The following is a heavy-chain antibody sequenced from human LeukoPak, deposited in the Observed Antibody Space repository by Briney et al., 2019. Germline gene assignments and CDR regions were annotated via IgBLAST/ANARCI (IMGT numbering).Heavy chain of an antibody. J-gene: IGHJ4*02. Sequence: PSETLSLTCAVSGGSISSSNWWSWVRPPPGKGLEWIGEIYYSGSTNYNPSLKSRVTISVDTSKNQFSLKLSSVTAADTAVYYCARMSPRLRRLTMTTTKGFDYWSQGTLVTVSS. D-gene: IGHD4-17*01. CDR3: ARMSPRLRRLTMTTTKGFDY. CDR2: IYYSGST. V-gene: IGHV4-4*02. CDR1: GGSISSSNW.